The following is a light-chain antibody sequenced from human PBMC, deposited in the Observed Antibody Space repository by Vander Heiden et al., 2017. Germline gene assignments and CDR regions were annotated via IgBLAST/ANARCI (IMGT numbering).Light chain of an antibody. J-gene: IGLJ3*02. CDR2: DVT. Sequence: QSALTQPASVSGSPRQSVTISCTGTSSDVGSFDHVSWYRQHPGKVPKLMIYDVTTRPSGISNRFSGSKSGNTASLTISGLQAEDEAHYYCSSYTRSDTWVFG. V-gene: IGLV2-14*01. CDR3: SSYTRSDTWV. CDR1: SSDVGSFDH.